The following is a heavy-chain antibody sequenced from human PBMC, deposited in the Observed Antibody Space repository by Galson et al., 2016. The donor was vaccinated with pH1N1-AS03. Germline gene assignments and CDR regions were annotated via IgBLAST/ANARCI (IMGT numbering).Heavy chain of an antibody. Sequence: SLRLSCAASGFSFSTYWMSWVRQAPGKGPEWVANIHPDGSEKYYGDSVKGRFTISRDNAKNSLDPQMNSLRAEDTAVYYCGRELWGGCEYWGQGTLVTVSS. CDR3: GRELWGGCEY. CDR1: GFSFSTYW. CDR2: IHPDGSEK. D-gene: IGHD3-3*01. J-gene: IGHJ4*02. V-gene: IGHV3-7*03.